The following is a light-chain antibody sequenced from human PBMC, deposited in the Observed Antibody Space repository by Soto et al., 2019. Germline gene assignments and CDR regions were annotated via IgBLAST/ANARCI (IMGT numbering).Light chain of an antibody. Sequence: EIVLTQSPGTLSLSPGERATLSCRASQSVSSNFLAWYQEKPGQAPRLLIYGASSRATGIPDRFSGSGSGTDFTLTISRLEPEDFAVYYCQQYGSSLITFGQGTRLE. CDR1: QSVSSNF. CDR3: QQYGSSLIT. V-gene: IGKV3-20*01. CDR2: GAS. J-gene: IGKJ5*01.